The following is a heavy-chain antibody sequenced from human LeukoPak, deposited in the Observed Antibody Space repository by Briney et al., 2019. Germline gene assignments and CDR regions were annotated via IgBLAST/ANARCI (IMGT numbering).Heavy chain of an antibody. V-gene: IGHV1-24*01. Sequence: ASVEVSCKVSGYTLTELSMHWVRQAPGKGLEWMGGFDPGDGETIYAQKFQGRVTITEDTSTDTAYMELSSLRSEDTAVYYCATAHYYGSGSYKVGRFDPWGQGTLVTVSS. CDR3: ATAHYYGSGSYKVGRFDP. CDR1: GYTLTELS. CDR2: FDPGDGET. D-gene: IGHD3-10*01. J-gene: IGHJ5*02.